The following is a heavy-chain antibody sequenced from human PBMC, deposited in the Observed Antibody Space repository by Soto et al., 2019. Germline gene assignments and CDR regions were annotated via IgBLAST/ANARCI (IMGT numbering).Heavy chain of an antibody. D-gene: IGHD5-18*01. J-gene: IGHJ4*02. CDR2: INSDGSST. CDR1: GFTFSSYW. CDR3: ARGSITAMATFDY. Sequence: PGGSLRLSCAASGFTFSSYWMHWVRQAPGKGLVWVSRINSDGSSTSYADSVKGRFTISRDNAKNTLYLQMNSLRAEDTAVYYCARGSITAMATFDYWGQGTLVTVSS. V-gene: IGHV3-74*01.